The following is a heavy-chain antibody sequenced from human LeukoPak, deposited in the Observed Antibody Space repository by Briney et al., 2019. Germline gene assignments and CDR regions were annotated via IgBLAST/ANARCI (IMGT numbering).Heavy chain of an antibody. CDR1: GGSISSGDYY. V-gene: IGHV4-30-4*01. Sequence: SETLSLTCTVSGGSISSGDYYWSWIRQPPGKGLEWIGYIYYSENTYYNPSLKSRVTMSVDTSKNQFSLKLSSVTAADTAVYYCARSWGGDNALNSWGQGTLVTVSS. J-gene: IGHJ4*02. CDR3: ARSWGGDNALNS. CDR2: IYYSENT. D-gene: IGHD4-17*01.